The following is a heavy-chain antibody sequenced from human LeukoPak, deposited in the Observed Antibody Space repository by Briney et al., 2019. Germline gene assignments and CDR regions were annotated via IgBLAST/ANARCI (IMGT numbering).Heavy chain of an antibody. CDR2: IIPILGIA. CDR1: GGTFSSYA. V-gene: IGHV1-69*04. J-gene: IGHJ4*02. D-gene: IGHD3-10*01. CDR3: ARGVSYGSGSYYERYYFDY. Sequence: SVKVSCKASGGTFSSYAISWVRQAPGQGLEWMGRIIPILGIANYAQKFQGRVTITADKSTSTAYMELSSLRSEDTAVYYCARGVSYGSGSYYERYYFDYWGQGTLVTVSS.